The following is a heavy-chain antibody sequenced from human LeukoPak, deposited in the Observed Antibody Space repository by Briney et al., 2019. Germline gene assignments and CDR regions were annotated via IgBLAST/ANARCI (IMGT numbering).Heavy chain of an antibody. J-gene: IGHJ6*03. CDR3: ASWGYSPLNYMDV. CDR1: GFTFSSYS. D-gene: IGHD5-18*01. CDR2: ISSSSSTI. Sequence: GGSLRLSCAASGFTFSSYSMNWVRQAPGKGLEGVSYISSSSSTIYYADSVKGRFTISRDNAKNSLYLQMNSLRAEDTAVYYCASWGYSPLNYMDVWGKGTTVTVSS. V-gene: IGHV3-48*01.